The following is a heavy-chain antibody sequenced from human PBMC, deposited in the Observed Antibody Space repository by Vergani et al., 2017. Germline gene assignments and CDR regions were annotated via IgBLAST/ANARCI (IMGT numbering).Heavy chain of an antibody. V-gene: IGHV1-2*02. J-gene: IGHJ4*02. D-gene: IGHD3-16*01. CDR2: VNPKSGGT. CDR1: GFTFSGYY. Sequence: QVQLVQSGAEVKKPGASVKVSCKTSGFTFSGYYIHWVRQAPGQGLEWMGWVNPKSGGTNYAQKFQGRVTMTRDTPINAAYMELNRLKSDDTAMYYCARNTRGGEWTEGYWGQGTLVTVSS. CDR3: ARNTRGGEWTEGY.